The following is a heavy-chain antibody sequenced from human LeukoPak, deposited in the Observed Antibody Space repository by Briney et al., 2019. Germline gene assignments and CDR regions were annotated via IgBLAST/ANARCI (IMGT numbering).Heavy chain of an antibody. CDR1: GFTFSSYA. V-gene: IGHV3-23*01. D-gene: IGHD3-16*01. Sequence: GGSLRLSCAASGFTFSSYAMSWVRETRGEGLECVSAISGSGGSTYYADSVKGRFTISRDNSKNTLFLQMNSLRAEDTAFYYCASSLLTRGRGPSDYWGQGTLVTVSS. CDR2: ISGSGGST. J-gene: IGHJ4*02. CDR3: ASSLLTRGRGPSDY.